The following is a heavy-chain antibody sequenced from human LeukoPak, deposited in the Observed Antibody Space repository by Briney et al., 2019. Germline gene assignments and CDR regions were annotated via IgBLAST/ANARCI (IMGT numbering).Heavy chain of an antibody. J-gene: IGHJ4*02. V-gene: IGHV1-69*05. CDR2: IIPIFGTA. CDR3: VADSGYGSFDY. Sequence: SVKVSCKASGYTFTGHYIHWVRQAPGQGLEWMGGIIPIFGTANYAQKFQGRVTITTDESTSTAYMELSSLRSEDTAVYYCVADSGYGSFDYWGQGTLVTVSS. D-gene: IGHD5-12*01. CDR1: GYTFTGHY.